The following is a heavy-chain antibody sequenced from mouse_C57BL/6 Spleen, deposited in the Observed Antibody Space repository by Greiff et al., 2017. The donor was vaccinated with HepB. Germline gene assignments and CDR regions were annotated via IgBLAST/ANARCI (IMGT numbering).Heavy chain of an antibody. CDR2: INPNNGGT. V-gene: IGHV1-26*01. CDR1: GYTFTDYY. CDR3: ARGVVASYWYFDG. J-gene: IGHJ1*03. Sequence: EVQLQQSGPELVKPGASVKISCKASGYTFTDYYMNWVKQSHGKSLEWIGDINPNNGGTSYNQKFKGKATLTVDKSSSTAYMELRSLTSEDSAVYYCARGVVASYWYFDGWGTGTTVTVSS. D-gene: IGHD1-1*01.